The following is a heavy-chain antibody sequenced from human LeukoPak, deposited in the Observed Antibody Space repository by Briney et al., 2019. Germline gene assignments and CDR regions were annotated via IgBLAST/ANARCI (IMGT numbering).Heavy chain of an antibody. D-gene: IGHD3-22*01. J-gene: IGHJ4*02. CDR3: ARETYYYDTSGYYHYYFDY. Sequence: GGSLRLSCTTSGSTFSSYAMSWVRQAPGKGLEWVSAISGSGGTTYYADSMKGRFTISRDNAKNSLFLQMNSLRADDTAVYYCARETYYYDTSGYYHYYFDYWGQGTLVPVSS. V-gene: IGHV3-23*01. CDR1: GSTFSSYA. CDR2: ISGSGGTT.